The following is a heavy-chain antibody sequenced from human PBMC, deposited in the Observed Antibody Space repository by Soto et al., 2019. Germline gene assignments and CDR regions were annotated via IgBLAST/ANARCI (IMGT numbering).Heavy chain of an antibody. CDR1: GFTFSSYA. CDR3: AKDSAAARPQFYYFDD. CDR2: ISGSGGST. Sequence: GGSLRLSCAASGFTFSSYAMSWVRQAPGKGLEWVSAISGSGGSTYYADSVKGRFTISRDNSKNTLYLQMNSLRAEDTAVYYCAKDSAAARPQFYYFDDWGKGTLVTVSS. D-gene: IGHD6-6*01. V-gene: IGHV3-23*01. J-gene: IGHJ4*02.